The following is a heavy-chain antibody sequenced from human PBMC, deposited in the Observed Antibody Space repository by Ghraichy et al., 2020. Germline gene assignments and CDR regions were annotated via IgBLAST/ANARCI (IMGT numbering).Heavy chain of an antibody. CDR1: GFSFSSYW. CDR2: IKEDGSET. D-gene: IGHD3-16*01. Sequence: GGSLRLSCAASGFSFSSYWMSWVRQAPGKGLEWAANIKEDGSETKYVDSVKGRFTISRDNARNSLYLQMNSLRPEDTAVYYCATEPARHAKGGFDYWGQGTLVTVSA. CDR3: ATEPARHAKGGFDY. V-gene: IGHV3-7*01. J-gene: IGHJ4*02.